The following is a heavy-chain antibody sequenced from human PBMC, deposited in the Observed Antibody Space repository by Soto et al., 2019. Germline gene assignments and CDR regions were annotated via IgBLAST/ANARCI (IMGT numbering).Heavy chain of an antibody. CDR3: ARSIATIFGSPGAFDI. V-gene: IGHV4-30-4*01. J-gene: IGHJ3*02. CDR2: IYYSGST. CDR1: GGSISSGDYY. D-gene: IGHD3-3*01. Sequence: SETLSLTCTVSGGSISSGDYYWSWIRQPPGKGLEWIGYIYYSGSTYYNPSLKSRVTISVDTSKNQFSLKLSSVTAADTAVYYCARSIATIFGSPGAFDIWGQGTMVTVSS.